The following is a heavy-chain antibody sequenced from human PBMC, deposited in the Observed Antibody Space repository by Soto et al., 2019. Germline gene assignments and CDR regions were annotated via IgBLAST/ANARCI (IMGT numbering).Heavy chain of an antibody. Sequence: EGSLRLSCAASGFTFSNYEINWVRQAPGKGLEWLSYISSSGTVMYYADPVKGRFTISRDNAKNSLSLHMNSLRVEDTAIYYFARTAANVYNYYDMDVWGQGTTVTVSS. CDR3: ARTAANVYNYYDMDV. CDR1: GFTFSNYE. D-gene: IGHD6-13*01. J-gene: IGHJ6*02. V-gene: IGHV3-48*03. CDR2: ISSSGTVM.